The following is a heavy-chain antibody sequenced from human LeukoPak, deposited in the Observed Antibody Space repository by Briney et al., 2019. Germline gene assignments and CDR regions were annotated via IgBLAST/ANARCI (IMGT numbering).Heavy chain of an antibody. CDR3: AKGVGYCSGGSCQQFDY. CDR1: GFTFSVYS. Sequence: GGSLRLSCAASGFTFSVYSMSGVRQAPGEGVKWVSAISGSGGTTYYADSARGRITISRQNPKNTLYLHMHSLRSGHTAVYTFAKGVGYCSGGSCQQFDYWGKGTLVTVSS. J-gene: IGHJ4*02. CDR2: ISGSGGTT. D-gene: IGHD2-15*01. V-gene: IGHV3-23*01.